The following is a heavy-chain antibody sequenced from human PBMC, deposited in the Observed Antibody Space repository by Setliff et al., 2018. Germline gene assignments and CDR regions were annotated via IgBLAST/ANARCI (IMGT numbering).Heavy chain of an antibody. CDR2: IYPGDSDT. J-gene: IGHJ1*01. D-gene: IGHD4-17*01. CDR3: ARRAVTAEYFQH. Sequence: PGECLKISRKGSGYSFTTYWIGWVRQMPGKGLEWMGIIYPGDSDTRYSPSFQGQVTISADKSISTAYLQLSSLKASDTAIYYCARRAVTAEYFQHWGHGTLVTVSS. CDR1: GYSFTTYW. V-gene: IGHV5-51*01.